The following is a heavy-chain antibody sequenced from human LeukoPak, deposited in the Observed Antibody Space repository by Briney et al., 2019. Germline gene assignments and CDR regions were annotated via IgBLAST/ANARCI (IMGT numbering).Heavy chain of an antibody. Sequence: GGSLRLFCAVSGITLSNYGMSWVRQAPGRGLEWVAGISDSGGSTTYAESVKGRFTISRDNAKDTLYLQMNGLRVEDTAVYFCAKRGVVIRVILVGFHKQAYYFDSWGQGALVTVSS. CDR2: ISDSGGST. J-gene: IGHJ4*02. CDR3: AKRGVVIRVILVGFHKQAYYFDS. V-gene: IGHV3-23*01. D-gene: IGHD3-22*01. CDR1: GITLSNYG.